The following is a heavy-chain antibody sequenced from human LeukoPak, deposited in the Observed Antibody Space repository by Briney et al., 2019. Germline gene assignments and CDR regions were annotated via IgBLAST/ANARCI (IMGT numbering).Heavy chain of an antibody. CDR3: ARGAWATRLGS. J-gene: IGHJ4*02. CDR2: IYESGTT. D-gene: IGHD2-15*01. Sequence: SETLSLTCAVYGESLNSYYWSWVRQPPGEGLEWIGEIYESGTTKYNPSLKSRVTISMVPSKQQFSLSLNSVTAADTAVYYCARGAWATRLGSWGLGAPVIVSS. CDR1: GESLNSYY. V-gene: IGHV4-34*01.